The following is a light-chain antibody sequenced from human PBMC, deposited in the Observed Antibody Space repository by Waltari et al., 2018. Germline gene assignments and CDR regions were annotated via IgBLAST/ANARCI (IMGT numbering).Light chain of an antibody. J-gene: IGLJ1*01. V-gene: IGLV2-23*02. Sequence: QSGLTQPASVSGSPGQSISIPCTGPSSDVGNYNLVSWYQQYPGKAPKLMVYEVTKLTSGVFDRFSGSKSGNTASLTIYGLQSEDEADYYCCSYAGLGIYVFGTGTKVTVL. CDR3: CSYAGLGIYV. CDR1: SSDVGNYNL. CDR2: EVT.